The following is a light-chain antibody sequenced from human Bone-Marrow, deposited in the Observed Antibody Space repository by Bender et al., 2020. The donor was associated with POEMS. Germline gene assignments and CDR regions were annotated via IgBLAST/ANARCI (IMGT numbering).Light chain of an antibody. Sequence: QSALTQPASVSGSPGQSITISCTGTSSDVGFYNLVSWYQQYPGKVPKLIIYETTKRPSGVSTRFSGSKSGNTASLTISGLQADDEADYYCSSYSGFTTLFGGGTQLTVL. CDR3: SSYSGFTTL. J-gene: IGLJ3*02. CDR1: SSDVGFYNL. V-gene: IGLV2-23*01. CDR2: ETT.